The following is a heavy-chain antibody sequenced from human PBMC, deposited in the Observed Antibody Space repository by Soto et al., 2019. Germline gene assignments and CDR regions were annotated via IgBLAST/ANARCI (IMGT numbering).Heavy chain of an antibody. CDR2: MNPRSGHT. Sequence: GASVKVSCKASGYTFIDYDINWVRQATGQGLEWVGWMNPRSGHTGSAQKFQGRVTMTRDTSINTAYMELSGLRSDDSAIYYCARTWEGLDYWGQGTLVTVSS. D-gene: IGHD1-26*01. J-gene: IGHJ4*02. CDR1: GYTFIDYD. V-gene: IGHV1-8*01. CDR3: ARTWEGLDY.